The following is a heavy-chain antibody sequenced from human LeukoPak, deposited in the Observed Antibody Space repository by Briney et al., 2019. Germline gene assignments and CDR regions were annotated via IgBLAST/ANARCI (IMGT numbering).Heavy chain of an antibody. CDR1: GFTFSSYG. CDR3: AKGGSYYGSGSYYNPNFDY. J-gene: IGHJ4*02. Sequence: GGSLRLSCAASGFTFSSYGMHWVRQAPGKGLEWVAVISYDGSNKYYADSVKGRFTISRDNSKNTLYLQMNSLRAEDTAAYYCAKGGSYYGSGSYYNPNFDYWGQGTLVTVSS. CDR2: ISYDGSNK. D-gene: IGHD3-10*01. V-gene: IGHV3-30*18.